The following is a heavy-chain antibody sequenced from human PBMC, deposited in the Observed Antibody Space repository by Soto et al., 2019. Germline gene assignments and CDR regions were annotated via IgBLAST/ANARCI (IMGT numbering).Heavy chain of an antibody. Sequence: QVQLHESGPGLVKPSETLSLTCTVSGGSISNYYWSWIRQPPGKGLEWIGYIYYSGSTNYNPSLKSHVTISVDTSMNHCSLKLPSVTAADTAVYYCARHKLGSGAFFDYWGQGTLVIVS. CDR3: ARHKLGSGAFFDY. V-gene: IGHV4-59*08. CDR2: IYYSGST. J-gene: IGHJ4*02. CDR1: GGSISNYY. D-gene: IGHD3-10*01.